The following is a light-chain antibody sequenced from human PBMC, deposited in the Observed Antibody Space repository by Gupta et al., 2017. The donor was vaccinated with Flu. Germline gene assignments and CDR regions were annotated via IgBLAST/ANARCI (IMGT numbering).Light chain of an antibody. CDR3: SAYVRGSFWV. CDR1: NRDIGLFNS. V-gene: IGLV2-14*01. J-gene: IGLJ3*02. CDR2: GVT. Sequence: QSALTQPASVSGSPGQSITISCIGLNRDIGLFNSVSWYQQQPGKAPKLMIYGVTSRPSGISNRFSGSKSANTASLTISGLQAEDEADYYCSAYVRGSFWVFGGGTRLTVL.